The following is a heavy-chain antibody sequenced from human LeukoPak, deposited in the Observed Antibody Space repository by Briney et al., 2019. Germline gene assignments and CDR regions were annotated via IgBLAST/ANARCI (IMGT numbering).Heavy chain of an antibody. J-gene: IGHJ5*02. Sequence: SETLSLTCTVSGGSISSYYWSWIRQPPGKGLEWIGYIYYSGSTNYNPSLKSRVTISVDTSKNQFSLKLSSVTAADTAVYYCARGTGSSSLAWFDPWGQGTLVTVSS. CDR3: ARGTGSSSLAWFDP. CDR2: IYYSGST. CDR1: GGSISSYY. V-gene: IGHV4-59*01. D-gene: IGHD6-6*01.